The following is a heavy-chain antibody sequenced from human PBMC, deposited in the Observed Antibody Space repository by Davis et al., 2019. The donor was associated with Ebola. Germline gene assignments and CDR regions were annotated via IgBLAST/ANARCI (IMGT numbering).Heavy chain of an antibody. CDR2: INPSGGST. CDR3: ARFEFGGAGSSRYSSSSAAS. D-gene: IGHD6-6*01. CDR1: GYTFTSYY. J-gene: IGHJ5*02. Sequence: AASVKVSCKASGYTFTSYYMHWVRHAHGQGPEWMGIINPSGGSTSYAQKFQGRVTMTRDTATSTVYMELSSLRSVDTAVYYCARFEFGGAGSSRYSSSSAASWGQGTLVTVSS. V-gene: IGHV1-46*03.